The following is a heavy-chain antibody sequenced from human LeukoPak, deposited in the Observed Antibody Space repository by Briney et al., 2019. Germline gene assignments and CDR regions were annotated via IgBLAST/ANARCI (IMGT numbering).Heavy chain of an antibody. CDR2: INPNNGGT. CDR1: GYIFTTSY. CDR3: ARGDYGDFNY. D-gene: IGHD4-17*01. Sequence: ASVKVSCRASGYIFTTSYIHWVRQAPGQGLEWMGWINPNNGGTNLAQRFQGRVTMTRDTSISTAYVEVSRLTPDDTAVYYCARGDYGDFNYWGQGTLVTVSS. V-gene: IGHV1-2*02. J-gene: IGHJ4*02.